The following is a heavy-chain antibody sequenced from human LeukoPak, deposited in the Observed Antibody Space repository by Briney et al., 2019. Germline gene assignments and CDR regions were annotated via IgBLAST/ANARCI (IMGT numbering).Heavy chain of an antibody. CDR1: GCTFSSYS. CDR2: ISSSSSYI. Sequence: GGSLRLSCAASGCTFSSYSMNWVRQAPGKGLEWVSSISSSSSYIYYADSVKGRFTISRDNAKNSLYLQMNSLRAEDTAVYYCARDLRRIAAAGTNWFDPWGQGTLVTVSS. D-gene: IGHD6-13*01. J-gene: IGHJ5*02. CDR3: ARDLRRIAAAGTNWFDP. V-gene: IGHV3-21*01.